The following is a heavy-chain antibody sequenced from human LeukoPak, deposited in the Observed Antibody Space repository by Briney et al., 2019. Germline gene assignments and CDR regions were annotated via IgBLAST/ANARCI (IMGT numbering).Heavy chain of an antibody. CDR3: ARSWGSPDY. D-gene: IGHD7-27*01. V-gene: IGHV3-30-3*01. J-gene: IGHJ4*02. CDR1: GFTFSSYA. CDR2: ISYDGSNK. Sequence: GGSLRLSCAASGFTFSSYAMHWVHQAPGKGLEWVAVISYDGSNKYYADSVKGRFTISRDNSKNTLYLQMNSLRAEDTAVYYCARSWGSPDYWGQGTLVTVSS.